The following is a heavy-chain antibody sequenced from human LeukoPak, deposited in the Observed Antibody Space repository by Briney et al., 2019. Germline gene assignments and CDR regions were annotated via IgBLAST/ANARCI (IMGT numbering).Heavy chain of an antibody. V-gene: IGHV3-21*01. CDR3: TRGSSWSQYYYYYYMDV. Sequence: GGSLRLSCAASGFTFRSYAMSWVRQAPGKGLEWVSSITTTSSYVYYADSVKGRFTISRDNAMNSLYLEMNSLRAEDTAVYYCTRGSSWSQYYYYYYMDVWGEGTTVTVSS. CDR2: ITTTSSYV. J-gene: IGHJ6*03. CDR1: GFTFRSYA. D-gene: IGHD6-19*01.